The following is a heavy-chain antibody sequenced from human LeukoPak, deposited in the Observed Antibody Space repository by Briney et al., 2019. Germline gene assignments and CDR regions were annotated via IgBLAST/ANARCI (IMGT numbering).Heavy chain of an antibody. D-gene: IGHD3-22*01. V-gene: IGHV4-30-4*08. CDR2: IYYSGST. CDR3: ASYYDSSGFDY. J-gene: IGHJ4*02. Sequence: TLSLTCTVSGGSFSSGSYYWSWIRQPPGTGLEWIGYIYYSGSTYYNPSLKSRVTISVDTSKNQFSLKLSSVTAADTAVYYCASYYDSSGFDYWGQGTLVTVSS. CDR1: GGSFSSGSYY.